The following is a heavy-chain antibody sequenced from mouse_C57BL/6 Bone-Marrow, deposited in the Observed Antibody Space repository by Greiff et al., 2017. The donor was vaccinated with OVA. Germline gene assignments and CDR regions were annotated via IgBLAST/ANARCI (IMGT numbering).Heavy chain of an antibody. D-gene: IGHD4-1*01. CDR3: TELGLEAWFAY. J-gene: IGHJ3*01. CDR2: IDPEDGDT. Sequence: VQLQQSGAELVRPGASVKLSCTASGFNIKDYYMHWVKQRPEQGLEWIGRIDPEDGDTEYAPKFQGKATMTADTSSNTAYLQLSSLTSEDTAFYYCTELGLEAWFAYWGQGTVVTVSA. V-gene: IGHV14-1*01. CDR1: GFNIKDYY.